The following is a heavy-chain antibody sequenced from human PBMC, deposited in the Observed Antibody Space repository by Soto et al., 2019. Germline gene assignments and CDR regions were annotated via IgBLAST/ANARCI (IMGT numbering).Heavy chain of an antibody. J-gene: IGHJ5*02. V-gene: IGHV4-31*03. Sequence: QVQLQESGPVLVKPSQTLSLTCTVSGGSISSGGYYWSWIRQHPGKGVEWIGYIDYSGTTYYNPSLKSRLTISVDTSKNHFSLKLNSVTAADTAVYSGARSVFPWGQGTLVTVSS. CDR3: ARSVFP. CDR1: GGSISSGGYY. CDR2: IDYSGTT.